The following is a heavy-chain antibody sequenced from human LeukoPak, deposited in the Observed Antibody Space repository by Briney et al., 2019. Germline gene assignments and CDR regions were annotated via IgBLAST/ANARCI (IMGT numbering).Heavy chain of an antibody. Sequence: ASVKVSCKASGYTFTSYGISWVRQAPGQGLEWMGWISAYNGNTNYAQKLQGRVTMTRDTSISTAYMELSRLRSDDTAVYYCARGGHGPGYSSSWYGWFDPWGQGTLVIVSS. V-gene: IGHV1-18*01. J-gene: IGHJ5*02. D-gene: IGHD6-13*01. CDR2: ISAYNGNT. CDR1: GYTFTSYG. CDR3: ARGGHGPGYSSSWYGWFDP.